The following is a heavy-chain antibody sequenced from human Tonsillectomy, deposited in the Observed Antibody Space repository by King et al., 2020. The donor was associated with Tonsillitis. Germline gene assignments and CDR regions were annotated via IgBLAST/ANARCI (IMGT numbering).Heavy chain of an antibody. D-gene: IGHD2-21*01. CDR3: ARGVGNVWLNGGDGDR. V-gene: IGHV3-74*02. CDR2: LNTDGSST. J-gene: IGHJ1*01. CDR1: GFTFSPFW. Sequence: QLVQSGGGLVQPGGSLRLSCAASGFTFSPFWMYWVRQAPGKGLVWVARLNTDGSSTYYADSVKGRFTISRDNDKNTLFLQMNSLRGEDTAVYYCARGVGNVWLNGGDGDRGGQGTLVIV.